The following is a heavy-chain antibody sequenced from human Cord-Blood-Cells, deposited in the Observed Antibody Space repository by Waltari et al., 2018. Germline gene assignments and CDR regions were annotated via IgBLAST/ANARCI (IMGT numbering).Heavy chain of an antibody. CDR3: GIVSEGGLVPTDAFDI. D-gene: IGHD1-26*01. J-gene: IGHJ3*02. CDR1: GATFSSYA. CDR2: ISTNLDTA. Sequence: QVQLVQSGTEVKKPGSSAKVSCKASGATFSSYAISWVRPAPGQGLELMGGISTNLDTANYAQQFKSRVTITADKSTRTAYMELSSLRSEDTAVYYCGIVSEGGLVPTDAFDIWGQGTMVTVSS. V-gene: IGHV1-69*06.